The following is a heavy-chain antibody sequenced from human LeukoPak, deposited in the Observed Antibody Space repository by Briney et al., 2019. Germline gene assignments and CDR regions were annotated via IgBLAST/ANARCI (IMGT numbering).Heavy chain of an antibody. CDR2: IYYSGST. Sequence: SETLSLTCTVSGGSISSYYWSWIRQPPGKGLEWIGYIYYSGSTYYNPSLKSRVTISVDTSKSQFSLKLSSVTAADTAVYYCARGTDFWSPGDYGGQGTLVTVSS. D-gene: IGHD3-3*01. V-gene: IGHV4-59*08. CDR3: ARGTDFWSPGDY. J-gene: IGHJ4*02. CDR1: GGSISSYY.